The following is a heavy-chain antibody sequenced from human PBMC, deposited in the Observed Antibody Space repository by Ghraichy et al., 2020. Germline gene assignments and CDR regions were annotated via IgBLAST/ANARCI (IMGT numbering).Heavy chain of an antibody. CDR1: GFTFSSYV. Sequence: GALRLSCAASGFTFSSYVMYWVRQAPGKGLEWVSAITASGANTYYTDSVKGRFTISRDNSKNTLLLQMNSLRAEDTAVYYCAKRITTGAQGRGIDYWGQGTLVTVSS. V-gene: IGHV3-23*01. CDR3: AKRITTGAQGRGIDY. CDR2: ITASGANT. J-gene: IGHJ4*02. D-gene: IGHD3-10*01.